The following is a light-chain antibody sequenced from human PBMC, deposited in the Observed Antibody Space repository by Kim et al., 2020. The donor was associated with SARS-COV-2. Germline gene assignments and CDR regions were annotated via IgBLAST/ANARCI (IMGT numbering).Light chain of an antibody. CDR3: QQYDIWPPLT. V-gene: IGKV3-15*01. CDR2: GAS. Sequence: EIVMTQSPATLSVSPGERVILSCRASQDIRNNLAWYQQKPGQAPRLLIHGASIRATGIPARFSGSGSETEFTLTISSLQSEDFALYYCQQYDIWPPLTFGGGTKVDIK. CDR1: QDIRNN. J-gene: IGKJ4*01.